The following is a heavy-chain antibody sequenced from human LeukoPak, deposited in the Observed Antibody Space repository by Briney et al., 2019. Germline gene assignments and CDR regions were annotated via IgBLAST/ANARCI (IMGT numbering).Heavy chain of an antibody. CDR2: IRGSGGST. Sequence: GGSLRLSCAASGFTFSSYSMNWVRQAPGMGLEWVSGIRGSGGSTNYADSVKGRFTASRDNSMNTLYLQMTSLRAEDTAFYYCAKGDDDRYCSGGSCYGFDYWGQGTLVTVSS. CDR1: GFTFSSYS. V-gene: IGHV3-23*01. D-gene: IGHD2-15*01. J-gene: IGHJ4*02. CDR3: AKGDDDRYCSGGSCYGFDY.